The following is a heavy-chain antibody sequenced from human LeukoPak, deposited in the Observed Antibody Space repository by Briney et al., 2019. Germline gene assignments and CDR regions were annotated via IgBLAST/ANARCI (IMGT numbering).Heavy chain of an antibody. D-gene: IGHD3-22*01. Sequence: SETLSLTCSVSGASISSSNYYWAWFRQPPGKGLEGIGSIYHSGRTYYNPSLKSRVTISVDTSKNQFSLKLSSVTAADTAVYYCARPDYDSSGTDYWGQGTLVTVSS. V-gene: IGHV4-39*01. CDR2: IYHSGRT. CDR3: ARPDYDSSGTDY. J-gene: IGHJ4*02. CDR1: GASISSSNYY.